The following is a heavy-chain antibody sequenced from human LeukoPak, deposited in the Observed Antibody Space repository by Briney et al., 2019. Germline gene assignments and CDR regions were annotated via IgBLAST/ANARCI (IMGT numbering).Heavy chain of an antibody. Sequence: GGSLRLSCAASGFTFSSYSMNWVRQAPGKELEWVSSISSSSSYIYYADSVKGRFTITRDNAKNSLYLQRNSLRAEDTAVYYCARDRAAAGTRWFDPWGQGTLVTVSS. J-gene: IGHJ5*02. V-gene: IGHV3-21*01. CDR3: ARDRAAAGTRWFDP. D-gene: IGHD6-13*01. CDR2: ISSSSSYI. CDR1: GFTFSSYS.